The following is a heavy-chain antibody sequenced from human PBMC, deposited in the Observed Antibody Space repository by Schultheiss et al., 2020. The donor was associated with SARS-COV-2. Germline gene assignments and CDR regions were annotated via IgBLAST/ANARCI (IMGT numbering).Heavy chain of an antibody. CDR3: ARAVTGGSNYYYYYYGMDV. CDR2: IIPIFGTA. V-gene: IGHV1-69*13. J-gene: IGHJ6*02. D-gene: IGHD2-15*01. Sequence: SVKVSCKASGGTFSSYAISWVRQAPGQGLEWMGGIIPIFGTANYAQKFQGRVTITADESTSTAYMELSSLRSEDTAVYYCARAVTGGSNYYYYYYGMDVWGQGTTVTVSS. CDR1: GGTFSSYA.